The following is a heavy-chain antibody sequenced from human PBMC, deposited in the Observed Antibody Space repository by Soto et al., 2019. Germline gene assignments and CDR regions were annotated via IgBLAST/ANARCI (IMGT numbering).Heavy chain of an antibody. V-gene: IGHV3-23*01. D-gene: IGHD2-15*01. CDR1: GFTFRSYA. Sequence: EVQLLETGGGLVKPGGSLRLSCAASGFTFRSYAMSWVRQIPGKGLEWVSAISRNGDTTYYADSVNRRFTISRDNSKNTLFLEMNGLRDDDTATDFCAKGGGYCSGGSGTVSPGSDWGQGTLVTVSS. CDR3: AKGGGYCSGGSGTVSPGSD. J-gene: IGHJ4*02. CDR2: ISRNGDTT.